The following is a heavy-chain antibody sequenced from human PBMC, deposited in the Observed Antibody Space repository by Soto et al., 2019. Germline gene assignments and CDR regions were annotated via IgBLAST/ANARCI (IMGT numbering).Heavy chain of an antibody. V-gene: IGHV1-69*02. CDR3: ARALVVEGMDV. D-gene: IGHD2-2*01. CDR1: GGTFSSYT. Sequence: SVKVSCKASGGTFSSYTISRVRQAPGQGLEWMGRIIPILGIANYAQKFQGRVTITADKSTSTAYMELSSLRSEDTAVYYWARALVVEGMDVWGKGTTVTVSS. CDR2: IIPILGIA. J-gene: IGHJ6*03.